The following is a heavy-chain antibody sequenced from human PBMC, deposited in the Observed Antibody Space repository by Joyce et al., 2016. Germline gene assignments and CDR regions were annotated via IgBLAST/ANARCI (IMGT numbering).Heavy chain of an antibody. CDR3: ARDSRPIAARTAGALY. CDR1: GYTFIVYY. V-gene: IGHV1-2*02. J-gene: IGHJ4*02. D-gene: IGHD6-6*01. CDR2: INPHSGGT. Sequence: QVQLVQSGTEMKKPGASVKVSCKASGYTFIVYYLHWVRQAPGQGREWMGWINPHSGGTIYAQKFQGRITMTRDTSISTVYMELSSLRSDDTAIYYCARDSRPIAARTAGALYWGQGTLVTVSS.